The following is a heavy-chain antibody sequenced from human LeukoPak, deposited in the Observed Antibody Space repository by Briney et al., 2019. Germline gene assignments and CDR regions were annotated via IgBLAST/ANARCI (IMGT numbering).Heavy chain of an antibody. CDR1: GFTVSNNY. CDR2: VYSGGST. Sequence: PGGSLRLSCAASGFTVSNNYMSWVRQAPGKGLEGVSVVYSGGSTFYADSVKGRFTVSRDNSKTTLYLHMNSLRAEDTAVYYCARPSWGSSSWYYFDYWGQGTLVTVSS. V-gene: IGHV3-53*01. J-gene: IGHJ4*02. CDR3: ARPSWGSSSWYYFDY. D-gene: IGHD6-13*01.